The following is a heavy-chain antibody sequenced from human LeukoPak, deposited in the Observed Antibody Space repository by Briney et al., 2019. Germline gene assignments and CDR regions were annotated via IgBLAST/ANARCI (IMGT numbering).Heavy chain of an antibody. CDR1: GSTFDDYG. J-gene: IGHJ4*02. D-gene: IGHD6-19*01. Sequence: GGSLRLSCAASGSTFDDYGMRWVRLAPGRGLEWVSGINWNAEKTAYGETVKGRFTISRDNAKNSLYLQMNSLSGEDTAVYYCARDWRSGYSIDNWGQGTPVTVSS. CDR2: INWNAEKT. CDR3: ARDWRSGYSIDN. V-gene: IGHV3-20*04.